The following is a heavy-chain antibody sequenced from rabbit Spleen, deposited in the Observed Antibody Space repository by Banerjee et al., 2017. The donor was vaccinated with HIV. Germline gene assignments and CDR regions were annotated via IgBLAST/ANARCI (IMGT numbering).Heavy chain of an antibody. CDR1: GFPFSEKAV. J-gene: IGHJ3*01. Sequence: QEQVVESGGGLVQPGGSLALTCKASGFPFSEKAVMCWVRQAPGKGLEWIACIYTGGSGSTAYASWAKGRFTVSKTSSTTVTLQLNSLTAADTATYFCARGSATMTMVITGYYLSLWGQGTLVTVS. CDR3: ARGSATMTMVITGYYLSL. D-gene: IGHD2-1*01. CDR2: IYTGGSGST. V-gene: IGHV1S45*01.